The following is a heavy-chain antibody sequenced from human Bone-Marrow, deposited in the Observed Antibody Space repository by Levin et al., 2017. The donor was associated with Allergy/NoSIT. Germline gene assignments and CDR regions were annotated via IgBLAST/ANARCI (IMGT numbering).Heavy chain of an antibody. V-gene: IGHV4-39*02. CDR1: PVSITSGSFY. CDR2: IDYSGSS. D-gene: IGHD2-8*01. CDR3: ARRWQGGLLTNDYHTFDV. J-gene: IGHJ3*01. Sequence: SETLSLTCAVSPVSITSGSFYWVCIRQSPGMGLVWIGIIDYSGSSNYNPFLESRATISIDTPKNHFPLILTPVTAADTAVYYCARRWQGGLLTNDYHTFDVWGQGRLITGSS.